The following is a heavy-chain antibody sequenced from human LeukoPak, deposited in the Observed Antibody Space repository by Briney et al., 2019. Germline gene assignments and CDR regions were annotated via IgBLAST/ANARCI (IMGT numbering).Heavy chain of an antibody. D-gene: IGHD3-3*01. J-gene: IGHJ4*02. CDR2: IKLDGSEK. Sequence: PGGSLRLSCAASGFTFSNFWMHWVRQAPGKGLEWVANIKLDGSEKNYVDSVKGRFTISRDNTKNSLYLQMNSLRVEDTAVFYCARDQYDTWSRRGNFDSWGQGTLVIVSS. CDR1: GFTFSNFW. V-gene: IGHV3-7*03. CDR3: ARDQYDTWSRRGNFDS.